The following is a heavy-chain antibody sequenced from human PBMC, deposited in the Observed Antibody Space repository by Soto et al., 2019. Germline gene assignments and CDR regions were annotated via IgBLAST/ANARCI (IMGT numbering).Heavy chain of an antibody. V-gene: IGHV4-31*03. D-gene: IGHD2-2*01. CDR1: GGSIGSGDYY. CDR3: ARDAIPASASYYYGMDV. J-gene: IGHJ6*02. CDR2: IYCSGST. Sequence: PSETLSLTCTVSGGSIGSGDYYWSWIRQQPGKGLEWIGYIYCSGSTFYNPSLKGRFTISVDTSKNPFSLKLSSVTAADTAVYYCARDAIPASASYYYGMDVWGQGTTVTVSS.